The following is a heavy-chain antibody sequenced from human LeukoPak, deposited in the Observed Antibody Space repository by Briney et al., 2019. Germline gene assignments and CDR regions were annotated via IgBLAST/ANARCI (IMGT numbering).Heavy chain of an antibody. V-gene: IGHV6-1*01. J-gene: IGHJ4*02. CDR2: TYYRSKWYN. Sequence: SQTLSLTCAISGDTVSSTRAAWNWIRLSPSRGLEWLGRTYYRSKWYNDYAVSVESRITIKPDTSKNQFSLQLNSVTPEDTAVYYCARGFGGVDYWGQGTLVTVSS. CDR1: GDTVSSTRAA. D-gene: IGHD3-10*01. CDR3: ARGFGGVDY.